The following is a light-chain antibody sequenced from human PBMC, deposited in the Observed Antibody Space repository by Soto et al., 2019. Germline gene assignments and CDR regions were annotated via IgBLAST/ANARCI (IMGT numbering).Light chain of an antibody. V-gene: IGKV3-15*01. J-gene: IGKJ4*01. CDR2: GAS. CDR3: QQYVNLLVT. CDR1: QSVKTN. Sequence: EIVMTQSPATLSVSHGERVTLSCRASQSVKTNLAWYQQRPGQAPRLLVYGASTRAPGIPARFYGSGFGTDFTLTISSLQSEDFAVYYCQQYVNLLVTFGGGTKVE.